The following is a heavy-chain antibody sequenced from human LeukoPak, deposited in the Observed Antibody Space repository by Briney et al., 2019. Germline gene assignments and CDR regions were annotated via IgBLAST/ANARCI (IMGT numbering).Heavy chain of an antibody. CDR2: IYHSGST. CDR1: GYSISSGYY. J-gene: IGHJ6*02. CDR3: ARGIRGYPDGMDV. Sequence: PSETLSLTCTVSGYSISSGYYWGWLRQPPGKGLEWIGTIYHSGSTYYNPSLKSRVTISVDTSKNQFSLKLSSVTAADTAVYYCARGIRGYPDGMDVWGQGTTVTVSS. V-gene: IGHV4-38-2*02. D-gene: IGHD5-12*01.